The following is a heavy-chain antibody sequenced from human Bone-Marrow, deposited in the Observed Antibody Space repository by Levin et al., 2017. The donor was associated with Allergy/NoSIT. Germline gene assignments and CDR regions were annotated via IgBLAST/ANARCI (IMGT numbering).Heavy chain of an antibody. CDR1: EYNFIDYW. Sequence: KVSCKGSEYNFIDYWISWVRQTPGKGLEWMGRIYPSDSSADNSPSFQGHVTLSVDTSNSTVHLQWTSLKASDSAMYYCVRHKAGAYSASAGFDYWGQGTLVTVSS. J-gene: IGHJ4*02. CDR2: IYPSDSSA. D-gene: IGHD4-11*01. V-gene: IGHV5-10-1*01. CDR3: VRHKAGAYSASAGFDY.